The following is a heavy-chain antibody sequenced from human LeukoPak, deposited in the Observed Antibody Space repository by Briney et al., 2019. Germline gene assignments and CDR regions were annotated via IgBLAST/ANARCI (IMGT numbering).Heavy chain of an antibody. CDR1: GDSVSSNSAS. J-gene: IGHJ5*02. V-gene: IGHV6-1*01. CDR3: ARDPDSSYEWGPFDT. CDR2: TYYRSEWNS. Sequence: SQTLSLTCAISGDSVSSNSASWNWIRQSPSRGLECLGRTYYRSEWNSDYSVSVKSRIMINPDTSKNQFSLHLNSVTPEDTAVYYCARDPDSSYEWGPFDTWGQGTQVTVSS. D-gene: IGHD1-26*01.